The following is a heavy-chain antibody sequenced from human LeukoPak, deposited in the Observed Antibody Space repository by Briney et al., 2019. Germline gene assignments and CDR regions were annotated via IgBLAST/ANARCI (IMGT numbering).Heavy chain of an antibody. J-gene: IGHJ4*02. D-gene: IGHD4-17*01. CDR1: GFTFSSYA. CDR3: AKDRYGDYSLLAVFDY. Sequence: GGSLRLSCAASGFTFSSYAMSWVRQAPGKGLEGVSAISGSGGSTYYADSVKGRFTISRDNSKNTLYLQMNSLRAEDTAVYYCAKDRYGDYSLLAVFDYWGQGTLVTVSS. V-gene: IGHV3-23*01. CDR2: ISGSGGST.